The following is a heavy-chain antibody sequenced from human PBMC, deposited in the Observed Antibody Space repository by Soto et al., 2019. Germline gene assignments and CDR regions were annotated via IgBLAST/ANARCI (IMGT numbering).Heavy chain of an antibody. CDR2: IYWDDGK. V-gene: IGHV2-5*02. D-gene: IGHD3-10*01. CDR3: AHSPAPRVYFQH. J-gene: IGHJ1*01. Sequence: SGPTLVNNTQTLTLTCVFSGFSLNTGGVTVGWIRQPPGKALEWVALIYWDDGKRYSPSLKSRLTITKETSRNQVVLTMTNVDPEDTATYFCAHSPAPRVYFQHWGEGTLVTVSS. CDR1: GFSLNTGGVT.